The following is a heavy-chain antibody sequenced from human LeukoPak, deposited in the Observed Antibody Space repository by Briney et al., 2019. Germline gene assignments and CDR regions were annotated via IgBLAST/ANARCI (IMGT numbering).Heavy chain of an antibody. CDR1: GFTFSSYW. Sequence: PGGSLRLSCAASGFTFSSYWMTWVRQAPGKGLEWVARLKEDGSETYYVDSVKGRFTISRDNAKNSLYLQMSSLRVEDTAVYYCAREKILTTYSAFDIWGQGTLVTVSS. J-gene: IGHJ3*02. CDR2: LKEDGSET. V-gene: IGHV3-7*01. D-gene: IGHD3-9*01. CDR3: AREKILTTYSAFDI.